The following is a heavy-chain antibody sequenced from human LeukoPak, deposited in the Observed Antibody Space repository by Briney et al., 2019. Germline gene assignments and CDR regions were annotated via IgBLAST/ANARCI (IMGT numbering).Heavy chain of an antibody. CDR1: GYTCTSYY. CDR3: ARDPEANWAFFDH. CDR2: INPRGRST. J-gene: IGHJ4*02. V-gene: IGHV1-46*01. Sequence: ASVKVSCKASGYTCTSYYIHWVRQAPGQGLEWIGVINPRGRSTTYAQNFQGRVTMTRDTSTTTVYMEVSSLRSADTALYYCARDPEANWAFFDHWGQGTLVTVSS. D-gene: IGHD7-27*01.